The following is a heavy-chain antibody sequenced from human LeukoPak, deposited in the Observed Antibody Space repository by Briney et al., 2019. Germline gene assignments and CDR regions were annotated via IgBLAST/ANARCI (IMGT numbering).Heavy chain of an antibody. J-gene: IGHJ4*02. CDR1: GFTFLNSW. CDR3: ARDRDSNWYPYHDY. Sequence: GGSLRLSCAASGFTFLNSWMSWVRQAPGKGLEWMANIKPDGSQKYYVDSVKGRFTISRDNAKNSLYLQVDSLTAEDAAIYYCARDRDSNWYPYHDYWGQGVLVTVSS. CDR2: IKPDGSQK. D-gene: IGHD6-13*01. V-gene: IGHV3-7*03.